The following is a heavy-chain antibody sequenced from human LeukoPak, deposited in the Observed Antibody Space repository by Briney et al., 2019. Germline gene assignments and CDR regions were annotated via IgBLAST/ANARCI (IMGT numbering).Heavy chain of an antibody. J-gene: IGHJ2*01. CDR2: INHSGST. D-gene: IGHD4-17*01. CDR3: ATVTQYWYFDL. CDR1: GGSFSGYY. V-gene: IGHV4-34*01. Sequence: SETLSLTCAVYGGSFSGYYWSWIRQPPGKGLEWIGEINHSGSTNYNPSLKSRVTISADTSKNQFSLKLSSVTAADTAVYYCATVTQYWYFDLWGRGTLVTVSS.